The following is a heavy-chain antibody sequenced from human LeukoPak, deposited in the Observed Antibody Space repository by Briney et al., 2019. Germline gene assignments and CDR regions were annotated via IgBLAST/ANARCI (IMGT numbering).Heavy chain of an antibody. D-gene: IGHD6-6*01. Sequence: PSETLSLTCSVSGGSISSYYWIGVLQPPGKGLEWIGYIYDSGRTNYNPSLKSRATISVDTSKNQVSLKVSSVTVADTAVYFCAKYPSEYSSSYGMDVWGQGTTVTVSS. CDR1: GGSISSYY. CDR2: IYDSGRT. J-gene: IGHJ6*02. CDR3: AKYPSEYSSSYGMDV. V-gene: IGHV4-59*01.